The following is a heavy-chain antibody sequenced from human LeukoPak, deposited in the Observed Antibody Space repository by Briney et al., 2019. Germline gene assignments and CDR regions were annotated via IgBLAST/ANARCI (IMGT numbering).Heavy chain of an antibody. CDR3: ARQSRTGVMVTVAHIDY. D-gene: IGHD3-22*01. CDR2: IYPGDSDT. CDR1: RYNFSTYW. Sequence: PGESLKISCKGSRYNFSTYWIAWVRQLPGNGLEGMGIIYPGDSDTIYSPSFQGQVTFSADQSISTAYLHLRSLKTSDTAMYYCARQSRTGVMVTVAHIDYWGQGTLVTVSS. V-gene: IGHV5-51*01. J-gene: IGHJ4*02.